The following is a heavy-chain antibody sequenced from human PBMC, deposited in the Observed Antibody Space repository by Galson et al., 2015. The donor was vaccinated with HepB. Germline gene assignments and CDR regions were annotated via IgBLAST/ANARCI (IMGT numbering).Heavy chain of an antibody. CDR3: ARVADSDYGDHSHFDS. D-gene: IGHD4-17*01. J-gene: IGHJ4*02. CDR2: ISSSTIYT. Sequence: SLRLSCAASGFTFSDYYMSWIRQAPGKGLEWLSYISSSTIYTNYADSVKGRFTISRDNVKNSMYLQMNRLRAEDTAVYYCARVADSDYGDHSHFDSWGKGTLVTVSS. V-gene: IGHV3-11*06. CDR1: GFTFSDYY.